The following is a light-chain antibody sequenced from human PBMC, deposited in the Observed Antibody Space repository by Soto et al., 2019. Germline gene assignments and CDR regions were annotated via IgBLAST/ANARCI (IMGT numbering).Light chain of an antibody. J-gene: IGKJ5*01. CDR1: QRVSGGF. CDR3: QQRSDWPPIT. CDR2: GAG. Sequence: DIVLTQSPATLSLSPGERATLYCGASQRVSGGFLAWYQQKPGQAPRLLTFGAGTRTTGVPVRFSGSGSGTDFTLTISSLEPEDFAVYYCQQRSDWPPITFGQGTRLEI. V-gene: IGKV3D-20*02.